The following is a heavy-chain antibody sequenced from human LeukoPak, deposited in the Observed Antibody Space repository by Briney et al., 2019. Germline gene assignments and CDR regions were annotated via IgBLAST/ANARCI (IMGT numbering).Heavy chain of an antibody. CDR3: ARFTPQGYGWGGYNRFDP. Sequence: PSETLSLTCTVSGGSISSYYWNWIRQPPGKGLEWIGDIYYSGSTNYNPSLKSRVTISVDTSKNQFSLNLTSVTAADTAVYYCARFTPQGYGWGGYNRFDPWGQGTLVTVSS. D-gene: IGHD3-16*01. CDR2: IYYSGST. V-gene: IGHV4-59*01. CDR1: GGSISSYY. J-gene: IGHJ5*02.